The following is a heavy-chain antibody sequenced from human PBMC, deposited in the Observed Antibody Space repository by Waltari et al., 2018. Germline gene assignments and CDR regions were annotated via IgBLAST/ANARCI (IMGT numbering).Heavy chain of an antibody. CDR1: GDSISTYY. CDR3: ARERRYCSSSTCYVSNLDV. Sequence: QVQLQESGPGLVKPSETLSLTCTVSGDSISTYYWSWIWQPAGKGLEWIGRIYRSGSTNYNPSLKSRVTMSVDTSKNQFSLKLSSVTAADTAVYYCARERRYCSSSTCYVSNLDVWGKGTTVTVSS. V-gene: IGHV4-4*07. D-gene: IGHD2-2*01. CDR2: IYRSGST. J-gene: IGHJ6*04.